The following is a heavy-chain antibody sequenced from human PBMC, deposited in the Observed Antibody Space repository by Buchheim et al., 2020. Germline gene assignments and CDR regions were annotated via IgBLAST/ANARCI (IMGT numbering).Heavy chain of an antibody. CDR2: INPSGGST. CDR3: ARMARITMVRGYGMDV. Sequence: QVQLVQSGAEVKKPGASVKVSCKASGYTFTSYYMHWVRQAPGQGLEWMGIINPSGGSTSYAQKFQGRVTMTRDTSTSPVYMELSSLRSEDTAVYYCARMARITMVRGYGMDVWGQGTT. V-gene: IGHV1-46*01. J-gene: IGHJ6*02. CDR1: GYTFTSYY. D-gene: IGHD3-10*01.